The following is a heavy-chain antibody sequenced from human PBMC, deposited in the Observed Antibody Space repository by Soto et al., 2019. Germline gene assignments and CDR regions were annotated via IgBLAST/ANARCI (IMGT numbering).Heavy chain of an antibody. CDR2: ISPYNGNT. V-gene: IGHV1-18*01. CDR1: GYTFSNFG. D-gene: IGHD2-8*01. CDR3: ARDRLGVSVTGGGFDS. J-gene: IGHJ4*02. Sequence: QVQLVQSGGEVKKPGASVKVSCKASGYTFSNFGLSWVRQAPGQGLELMGWISPYNGNTNYAQKLQGRLTMTTDTSTSTAYVELRSLRSDDTAVYYCARDRLGVSVTGGGFDSWGQGTLVTVSS.